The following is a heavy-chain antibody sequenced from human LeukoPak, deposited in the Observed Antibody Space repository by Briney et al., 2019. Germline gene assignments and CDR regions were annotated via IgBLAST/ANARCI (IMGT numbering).Heavy chain of an antibody. CDR1: GFTFSNSA. J-gene: IGHJ6*03. CDR2: ISASGHYT. V-gene: IGHV3-23*01. CDR3: AKDGSWGDYYFYFYIDV. D-gene: IGHD3-16*01. Sequence: GGSLRLSCEASGFTFSNSAMSWVRQAPGKGLEWVSGISASGHYTYNADSAKGRFTISRDNSKNTLCLQMNSLRAEDTALYYCAKDGSWGDYYFYFYIDVWGKGTTVTVSS.